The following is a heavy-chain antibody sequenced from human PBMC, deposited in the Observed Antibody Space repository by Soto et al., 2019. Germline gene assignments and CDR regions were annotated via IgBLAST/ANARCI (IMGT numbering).Heavy chain of an antibody. CDR2: IRSKANSYAT. Sequence: GGSLRLSCAASGFTFSGSAMHWVRQASGKGLEWVGRIRSKANSYATAYAASVKGRFTISRDDSKNMAYLQMNSLKTEDTAVYYCTRHSGNSSSVDYWGQGTLVTVSS. D-gene: IGHD6-6*01. CDR3: TRHSGNSSSVDY. J-gene: IGHJ4*02. CDR1: GFTFSGSA. V-gene: IGHV3-73*01.